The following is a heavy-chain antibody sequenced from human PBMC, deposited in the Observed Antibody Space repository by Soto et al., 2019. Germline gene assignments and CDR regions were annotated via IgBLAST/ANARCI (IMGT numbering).Heavy chain of an antibody. CDR1: GGSFSGYY. J-gene: IGHJ4*02. CDR2: INHSGST. V-gene: IGHV4-34*01. CDR3: ARGFRQQLVLPRPSFGY. D-gene: IGHD6-13*01. Sequence: SETLSLTCAVYGGSFSGYYWSWIRQPPGKGLEWIGEINHSGSTNYNPSLKSRVTISVDTSKNQFSLKLSSVTAADTAVYYCARGFRQQLVLPRPSFGYWGQGTLVTVSS.